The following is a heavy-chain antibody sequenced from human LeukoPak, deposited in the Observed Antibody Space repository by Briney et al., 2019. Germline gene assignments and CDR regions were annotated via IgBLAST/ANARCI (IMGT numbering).Heavy chain of an antibody. V-gene: IGHV3-23*01. J-gene: IGHJ3*02. Sequence: GGSLRLSCAASGFTFSSYAMSWVRQAPGKGLEWVSAISGSGGSTYYADSVKGRFTISRDNSKNTLYLQMNSLRAEDTAVYYCARLWGLQSNAFDTWGQGAMVTVSS. CDR2: ISGSGGST. CDR3: ARLWGLQSNAFDT. CDR1: GFTFSSYA. D-gene: IGHD5-24*01.